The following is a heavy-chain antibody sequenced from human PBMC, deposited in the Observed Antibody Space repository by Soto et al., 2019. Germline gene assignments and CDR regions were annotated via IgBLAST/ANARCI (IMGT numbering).Heavy chain of an antibody. J-gene: IGHJ2*01. D-gene: IGHD5-12*01. CDR1: EFSFSNLW. CDR3: ARGVATILDWYLDL. Sequence: PGESLKISCVASEFSFSNLWMTWVRQASGKGLEFLATINPDGSETYYVDSMKGRFTISRDNAKNSLYLQMNSLRAEDTAVYYCARGVATILDWYLDLWGRGTLVTVSS. V-gene: IGHV3-7*01. CDR2: INPDGSET.